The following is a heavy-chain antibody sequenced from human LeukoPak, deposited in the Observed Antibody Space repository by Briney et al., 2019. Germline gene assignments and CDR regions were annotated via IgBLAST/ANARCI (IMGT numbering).Heavy chain of an antibody. CDR1: ELTFSYFG. J-gene: IGHJ6*03. Sequence: GGSLRLSCAGSELTFSYFGMNWVRQAPGQTLEWVAYITRTSSATYYTDSVKGRFIISRDNAKNSLYLQMNSLRAEDTALYYCARDGVAVATYYYYMDVWGKGTTVTVSS. D-gene: IGHD6-19*01. V-gene: IGHV3-48*04. CDR3: ARDGVAVATYYYYMDV. CDR2: ITRTSSAT.